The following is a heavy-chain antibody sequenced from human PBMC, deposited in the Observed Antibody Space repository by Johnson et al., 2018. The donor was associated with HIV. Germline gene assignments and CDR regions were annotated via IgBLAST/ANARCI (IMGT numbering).Heavy chain of an antibody. V-gene: IGHV3-53*01. CDR2: IYSGGKT. CDR3: ARDVIAAAGTGAFDI. CDR1: GFTVSSNY. J-gene: IGHJ3*02. Sequence: EVQLVESGGGLIQPGGSLRLSCAASGFTVSSNYMSWVRQAPGKGLEWVSVIYSGGKTYYADSVKGRFTISRDNAKNSLYLQMNSLRAEDTALYYCARDVIAAAGTGAFDIWGQGTMVTVSS. D-gene: IGHD6-13*01.